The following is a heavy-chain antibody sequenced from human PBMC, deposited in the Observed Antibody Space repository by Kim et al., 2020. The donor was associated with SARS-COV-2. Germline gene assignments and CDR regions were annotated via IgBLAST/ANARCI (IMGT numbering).Heavy chain of an antibody. CDR2: ISGYGGST. CDR1: GFTFDDYA. D-gene: IGHD5-12*01. Sequence: GGSLRLSCAASGFTFDDYAMHWVRQAPGKGLEWVSLISGYGGSTYYADSVKGRFTISRDNSKNSLYLQMNSLRTEDTALYYCAKAEYRGYSGYDQVLGYYYYGMDVWGQGTTVTVSS. J-gene: IGHJ6*02. CDR3: AKAEYRGYSGYDQVLGYYYYGMDV. V-gene: IGHV3-43*02.